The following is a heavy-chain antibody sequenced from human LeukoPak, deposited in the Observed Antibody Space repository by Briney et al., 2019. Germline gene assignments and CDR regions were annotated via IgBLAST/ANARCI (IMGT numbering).Heavy chain of an antibody. Sequence: PSETLSLTCAVYGGSFSGYYWSWIRQPPGKGLEWIGEINHSGSTNYNPSLKSRVTISVDTSKNQFSLKLSSVTAADTAVYYCAGAYQGNYYDSSVYWGQGTLVTVSS. V-gene: IGHV4-34*01. CDR2: INHSGST. D-gene: IGHD3-22*01. CDR3: AGAYQGNYYDSSVY. J-gene: IGHJ4*02. CDR1: GGSFSGYY.